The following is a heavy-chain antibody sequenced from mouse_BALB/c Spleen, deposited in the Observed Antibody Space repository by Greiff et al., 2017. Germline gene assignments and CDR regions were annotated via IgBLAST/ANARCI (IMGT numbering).Heavy chain of an antibody. CDR2: IDPENGDT. CDR3: NGDEAWFAY. V-gene: IGHV14-4*02. J-gene: IGHJ3*01. Sequence: EVQLQQSGAELVRSGASVKLSCTASGFNIKDYYMHWVKQRPEQGLEWIGWIDPENGDTEYAPKFQGKATMTADTSSNTAYLQLSSLTSEDTAVYYCNGDEAWFAYWGQGTLVTVSA. CDR1: GFNIKDYY.